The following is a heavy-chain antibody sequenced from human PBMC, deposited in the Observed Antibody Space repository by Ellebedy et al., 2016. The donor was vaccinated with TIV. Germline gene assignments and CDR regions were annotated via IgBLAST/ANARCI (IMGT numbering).Heavy chain of an antibody. D-gene: IGHD3-3*01. CDR1: GFTFDTYA. J-gene: IGHJ4*02. CDR3: ARHFGWGSPYYLDY. Sequence: PGGSLRLSCADSGFTFDTYAMGWVRQAPGKGLDWVSAISGVGSSTTHYADSVKGRFFISRDNSKNTLYLQMSSLRAEDTAVYYCARHFGWGSPYYLDYWGQGILVTVSS. CDR2: ISGVGSSTT. V-gene: IGHV3-23*01.